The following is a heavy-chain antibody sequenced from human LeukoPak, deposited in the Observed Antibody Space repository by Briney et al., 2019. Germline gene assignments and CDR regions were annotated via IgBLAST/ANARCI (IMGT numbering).Heavy chain of an antibody. CDR2: IKQDGTEI. V-gene: IGHV3-7*01. J-gene: IGHJ4*02. CDR3: ARTPDGADY. Sequence: GGSLRLSCAASGFTFNNYWMTWFRQAPGKGLEWVANIKQDGTEIFYVDSVRGRFIISRDNAENSLYLQMNSLRVEDTAIYYCARTPDGADYWGQGTLVTVSS. D-gene: IGHD3-10*01. CDR1: GFTFNNYW.